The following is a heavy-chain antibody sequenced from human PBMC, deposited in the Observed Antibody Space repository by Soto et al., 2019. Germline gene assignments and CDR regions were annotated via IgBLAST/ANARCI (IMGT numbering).Heavy chain of an antibody. CDR2: ISGSGGST. J-gene: IGHJ4*02. Sequence: EVQLLESGGGLVQPGGSLRLSCAASGFTFSSYVMSWVRQAPGKGLEWVSAISGSGGSTYYADSVKGRFTISRDNSKNTVYLQMNSLRAEDTAVYYCAKGGQQLGGGYFDYWGQGTLVTVSS. CDR1: GFTFSSYV. CDR3: AKGGQQLGGGYFDY. D-gene: IGHD6-13*01. V-gene: IGHV3-23*01.